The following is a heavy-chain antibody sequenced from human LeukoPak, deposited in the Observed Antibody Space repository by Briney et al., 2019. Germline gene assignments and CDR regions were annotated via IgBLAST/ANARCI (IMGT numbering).Heavy chain of an antibody. CDR3: ARGRGYSYGHTYYYYGMDV. D-gene: IGHD5-18*01. CDR1: GGSFSGYY. V-gene: IGHV4-34*01. CDR2: INHSGST. J-gene: IGHJ6*02. Sequence: SETLSLTCAVYGGSFSGYYWSWIRQPPGKGLEWIGEINHSGSTNSNPSLKSRVTISVDTSKNQFSLKLSSVTAADTAVYYCARGRGYSYGHTYYYYGMDVWGQGTTVTVSS.